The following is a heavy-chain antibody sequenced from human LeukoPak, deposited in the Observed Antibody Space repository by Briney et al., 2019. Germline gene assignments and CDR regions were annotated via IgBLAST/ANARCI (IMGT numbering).Heavy chain of an antibody. J-gene: IGHJ4*02. CDR1: GGSISSYY. V-gene: IGHV4-59*01. CDR3: ARDLGGIYFDY. Sequence: SETLSLTCTVSGGSISSYYWSWIRQPPGKGLEWIWYIYYSGSTNYNPSLRSRVTISVDTSKNQLSLKLSSVTAADTAVYYCARDLGGIYFDYWGQGTLVTVSS. D-gene: IGHD1-26*01. CDR2: IYYSGST.